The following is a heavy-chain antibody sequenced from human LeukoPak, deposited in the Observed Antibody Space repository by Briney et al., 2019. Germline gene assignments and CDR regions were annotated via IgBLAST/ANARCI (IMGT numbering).Heavy chain of an antibody. J-gene: IGHJ5*02. Sequence: SETLFLTCTVSGGSISSYYWNWLRQPPGKGLEWIGYIYYRGSTNYNPSLKSRVTISVDTSKNYFSLRLSSVTAADTAVYYCARQKDSSSWYNWFDPWGQGTLVTVSS. D-gene: IGHD6-13*01. V-gene: IGHV4-59*08. CDR3: ARQKDSSSWYNWFDP. CDR2: IYYRGST. CDR1: GGSISSYY.